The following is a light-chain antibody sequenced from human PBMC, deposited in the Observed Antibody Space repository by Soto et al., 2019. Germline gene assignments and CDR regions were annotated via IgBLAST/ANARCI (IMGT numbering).Light chain of an antibody. Sequence: EIVLTQSPATLSLSPGERATLSCRASQSLSRYLAWFQQKPGQAPRLLIYDASNRAAGIPARFSGSGSGTDFTLTISSLEPEDSAVYYCQQRSNWPPLTFGGETKVEIK. CDR2: DAS. CDR1: QSLSRY. J-gene: IGKJ4*01. V-gene: IGKV3-11*01. CDR3: QQRSNWPPLT.